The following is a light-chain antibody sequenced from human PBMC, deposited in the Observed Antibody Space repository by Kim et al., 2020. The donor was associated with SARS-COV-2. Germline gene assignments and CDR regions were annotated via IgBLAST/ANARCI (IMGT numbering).Light chain of an antibody. J-gene: IGKJ2*01. V-gene: IGKV1-5*01. CDR3: QHYNSYPYT. Sequence: DIHMTQSPSTLSASVGDTVTIPCRASQYITTWLAWYQQRPGKAPKLLIYQASTLESGVPSRFSGSGSGTEFSLTISSLQPDDFATYYCQHYNSYPYTFGQGTKLEI. CDR2: QAS. CDR1: QYITTW.